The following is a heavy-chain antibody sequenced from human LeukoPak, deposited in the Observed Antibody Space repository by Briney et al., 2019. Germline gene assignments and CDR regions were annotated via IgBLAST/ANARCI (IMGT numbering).Heavy chain of an antibody. CDR2: IHYSGST. V-gene: IGHV4-59*01. CDR3: ARDPSSYYYGMDV. Sequence: PSETLSLTCTVSGGSISSYYWSWIRQPPGKGLEWIGYIHYSGSTNYNPPLKSRVTISVDTSKNQFSLKLSSVTAADTAVYFCARDPSSYYYGMDVWGQGTTVTVSS. CDR1: GGSISSYY. J-gene: IGHJ6*02. D-gene: IGHD6-6*01.